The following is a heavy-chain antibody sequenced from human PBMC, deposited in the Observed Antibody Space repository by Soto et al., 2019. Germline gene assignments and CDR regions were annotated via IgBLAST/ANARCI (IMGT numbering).Heavy chain of an antibody. CDR2: IYHSGST. D-gene: IGHD5-18*01. V-gene: IGHV4-4*02. CDR3: ARGTIYSYGYASDY. Sequence: KPSETLSLTCAVSGGSISSSNWWSWVRQPPGKGLEWIGEIYHSGSTNYNPSLKSRVTISVDKSKNQFSLKLSSVTAADTAVYYCARGTIYSYGYASDYWGQGTLVTVSS. J-gene: IGHJ4*02. CDR1: GGSISSSNW.